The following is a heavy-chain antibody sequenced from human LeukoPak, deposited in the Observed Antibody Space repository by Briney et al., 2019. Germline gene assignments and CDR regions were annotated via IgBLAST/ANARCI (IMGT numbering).Heavy chain of an antibody. V-gene: IGHV3-30-3*01. J-gene: IGHJ4*02. CDR1: GFAFSNYA. Sequence: GGSLRLSCTASGFAFSNYAMHWVRQAPGKGLEWVALISFDESNKQYADSVKGRFTISRDNSKNTLYLQMNSLRVEDTAVYYCARDHPPEDVWGQGTLVTVSS. CDR2: ISFDESNK. CDR3: ARDHPPEDV.